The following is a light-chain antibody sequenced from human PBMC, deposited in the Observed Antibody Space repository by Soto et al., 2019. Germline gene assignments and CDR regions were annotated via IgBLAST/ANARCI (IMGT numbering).Light chain of an antibody. CDR2: STD. CDR1: NSNIGTNY. V-gene: IGLV1-47*02. CDR3: AAWDDNLSIQV. Sequence: QSVLTQQPSASGTPGQRVTISCLGGNSNIGTNYVYWYQQFPGTAPRLLIQSTDERPLGVPDRFAGSKSGTSASLAISGLQSEDEADYYCAAWDDNLSIQVFGTGTKLTVL. J-gene: IGLJ1*01.